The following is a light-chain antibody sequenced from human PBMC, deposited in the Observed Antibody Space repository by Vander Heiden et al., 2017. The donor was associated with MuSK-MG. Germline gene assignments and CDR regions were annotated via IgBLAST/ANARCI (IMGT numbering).Light chain of an antibody. CDR2: EGS. CDR1: NSDVGTYHL. J-gene: IGLJ3*02. CDR3: CSYAGRSTWL. V-gene: IGLV2-23*01. Sequence: QSALTQPASVSGSPGQSITISCTGTNSDVGTYHLVSWYQQHPGNAPKLLIYEGSKRPSGVSNRFSGSKSGSTASLTISGLQPEDESDDYCCSYAGRSTWLCGEGTKL.